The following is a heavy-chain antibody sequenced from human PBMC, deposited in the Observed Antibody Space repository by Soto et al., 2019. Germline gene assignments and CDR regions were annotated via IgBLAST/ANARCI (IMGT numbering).Heavy chain of an antibody. Sequence: PGGSLRLSYAASGLTFSSYGMHWVRQAPGKGLEWVAVISYDGSNKYYADSVKGRFTISRDSSKNTLYLQMNSLRAEDTAVYYCAKDRDSSGYYYVFIGMDVWGQGTTVTVSS. CDR3: AKDRDSSGYYYVFIGMDV. CDR1: GLTFSSYG. J-gene: IGHJ6*02. V-gene: IGHV3-30*18. CDR2: ISYDGSNK. D-gene: IGHD3-22*01.